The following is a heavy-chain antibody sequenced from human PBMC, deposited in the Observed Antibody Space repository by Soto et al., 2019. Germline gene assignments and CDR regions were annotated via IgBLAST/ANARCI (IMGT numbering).Heavy chain of an antibody. J-gene: IGHJ2*01. V-gene: IGHV3-23*01. CDR1: GFTFSSYA. D-gene: IGHD6-19*01. CDR3: AKVLGSSGWVYWYFDL. CDR2: ISGSGAST. Sequence: EVQLLESGGGLVQPGGSLRLSCAASGFTFSSYAMSWVRQAPGKGLEWVSAISGSGASTYYANSVKGGFTISRDNSKNTLYLQMNSLRAEDTAVYDCAKVLGSSGWVYWYFDLWGRGTLVTVSS.